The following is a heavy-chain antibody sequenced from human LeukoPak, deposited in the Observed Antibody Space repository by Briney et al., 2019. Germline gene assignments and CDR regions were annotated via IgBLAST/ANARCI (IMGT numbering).Heavy chain of an antibody. Sequence: PGGSLRLSCAASGFTFSSYAMHWVRQAPGKGLEWVSLISWDGGSTYYADSVKGRFTISRDNSKNSLYLQMNSLRTEDTALYYCAFLCYGDYGGDFDYWGQGTLVTVSS. CDR3: AFLCYGDYGGDFDY. V-gene: IGHV3-43*01. CDR2: ISWDGGST. CDR1: GFTFSSYA. D-gene: IGHD4-17*01. J-gene: IGHJ4*02.